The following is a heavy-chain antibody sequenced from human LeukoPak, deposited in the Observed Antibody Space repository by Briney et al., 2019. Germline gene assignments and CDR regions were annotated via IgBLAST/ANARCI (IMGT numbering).Heavy chain of an antibody. V-gene: IGHV1-2*02. CDR1: GYTFTSYG. D-gene: IGHD6-19*01. CDR3: ARAGQWLADY. CDR2: INPNSGGT. J-gene: IGHJ4*02. Sequence: GASVKVSCKASGYTFTSYGISWVRQAPGQGLEWMGWINPNSGGTNYAQKFQGRVTMTRDTSISTAYMELSRLRSDDTAVYYCARAGQWLADYWGQGTLVTVSS.